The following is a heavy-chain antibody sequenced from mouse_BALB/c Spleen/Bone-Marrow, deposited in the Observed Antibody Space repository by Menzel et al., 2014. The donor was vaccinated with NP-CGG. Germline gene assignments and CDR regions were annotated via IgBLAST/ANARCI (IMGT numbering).Heavy chain of an antibody. Sequence: EVQLQQSGPGLVKPSQSLSLTCTVTGYSITSDYAWIWIRQLPGNKLEWMGYISYSGSTSYNPSLKSRISITRDTSKNQFFLQLNSVTTEDTATYYCARWRDYYGSSYYWYFDVWGAGTTVTVSS. CDR3: ARWRDYYGSSYYWYFDV. D-gene: IGHD1-1*01. CDR2: ISYSGST. J-gene: IGHJ1*01. V-gene: IGHV3-2*02. CDR1: GYSITSDYA.